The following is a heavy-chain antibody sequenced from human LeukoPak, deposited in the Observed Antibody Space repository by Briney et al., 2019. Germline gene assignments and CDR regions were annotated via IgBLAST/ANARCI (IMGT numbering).Heavy chain of an antibody. CDR3: AGRVYSSGWYYFDY. CDR2: INHSGST. Sequence: SETLSLTCAVYGGSFSGYYWSWIRQPPGKGLEWIGQINHSGSTNYNPSLKSRVTISVDTSKNQFSLKLSSVTAADTAVYYCAGRVYSSGWYYFDYWGQGTLVTVSP. J-gene: IGHJ4*02. D-gene: IGHD6-19*01. CDR1: GGSFSGYY. V-gene: IGHV4-34*01.